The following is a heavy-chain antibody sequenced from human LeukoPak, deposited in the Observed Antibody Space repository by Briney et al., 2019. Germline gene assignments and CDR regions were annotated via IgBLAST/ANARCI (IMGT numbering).Heavy chain of an antibody. Sequence: SETLSLTCTVSGGSISSYYWSWIRQPPGKGLEWIGYIYYSGSTNYNPSLKSRVTISVDTSKNQFSLKLSSVTAADTAVYYCARGVGDGYPFDYWGQGTLVTVSS. J-gene: IGHJ4*02. V-gene: IGHV4-59*01. CDR2: IYYSGST. CDR1: GGSISSYY. CDR3: ARGVGDGYPFDY. D-gene: IGHD5-24*01.